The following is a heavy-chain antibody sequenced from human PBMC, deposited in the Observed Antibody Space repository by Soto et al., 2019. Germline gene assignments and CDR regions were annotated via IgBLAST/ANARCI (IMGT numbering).Heavy chain of an antibody. D-gene: IGHD4-17*01. V-gene: IGHV3-53*02. CDR3: AREMTTHTALYGMDV. CDR1: GFTVSTNY. J-gene: IGHJ6*02. Sequence: EVQLVETGGGLIQPGGSLRLSCAASGFTVSTNYMNWVRQAPGKGLEWVSVIYNGDKTYYADSVKGRFTISRDNSKNTLYLQMNGLRAEDTAVYYCAREMTTHTALYGMDVWGQGTAVTVSS. CDR2: IYNGDKT.